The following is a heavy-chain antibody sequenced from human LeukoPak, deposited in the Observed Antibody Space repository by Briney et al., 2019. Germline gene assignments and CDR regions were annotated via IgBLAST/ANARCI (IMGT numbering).Heavy chain of an antibody. V-gene: IGHV3-33*01. J-gene: IGHJ4*02. D-gene: IGHD6-13*01. CDR1: GFTFSNYG. CDR3: ARSTYSSSSYYFDY. Sequence: GGSLRLSCAASGFTFSNYGIHWVRQGPGKGLEWVAVIWSDGINKYYVDSVKGRFTISRDNSKNTLYLQMNSLRADDTAVYYCARSTYSSSSYYFDYWGQGSLVTVSS. CDR2: IWSDGINK.